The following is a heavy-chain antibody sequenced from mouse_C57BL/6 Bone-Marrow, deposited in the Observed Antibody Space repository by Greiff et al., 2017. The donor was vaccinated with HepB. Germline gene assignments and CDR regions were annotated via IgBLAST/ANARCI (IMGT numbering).Heavy chain of an antibody. CDR2: IDPENGDT. CDR1: GFNIKDDY. V-gene: IGHV14-4*01. Sequence: VQLKESGAELVRPGASVKLSCTASGFNIKDDYMHWVKQRPEQGLEWIGWIDPENGDTEYASKFQGKATITADTSSNTAYLQLSSLTSEDTAVYYGTTLQLTPGFAYWGQGTLVTVSA. D-gene: IGHD3-2*02. J-gene: IGHJ3*01. CDR3: TTLQLTPGFAY.